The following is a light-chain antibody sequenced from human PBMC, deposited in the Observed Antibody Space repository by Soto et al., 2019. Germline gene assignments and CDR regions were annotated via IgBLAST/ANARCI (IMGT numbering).Light chain of an antibody. Sequence: EIVMTQSPASLSVSPGETATLSCRASQSISNSLAWYQQKPGQAPSLLIYCASTRATGIPARFSGSGSGTEFTLTISSLQSEDSALYYCQQYNNWPPRTFGQGTKLEIK. V-gene: IGKV3-15*01. CDR1: QSISNS. J-gene: IGKJ2*01. CDR3: QQYNNWPPRT. CDR2: CAS.